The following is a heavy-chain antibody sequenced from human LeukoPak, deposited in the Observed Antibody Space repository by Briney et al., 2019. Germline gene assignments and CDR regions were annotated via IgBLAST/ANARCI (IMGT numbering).Heavy chain of an antibody. CDR1: GYTFTSYD. D-gene: IGHD6-13*01. CDR3: ARGRSSSWFRGVWWFDP. J-gene: IGHJ5*02. V-gene: IGHV1-8*01. Sequence: ASVKVSCKASGYTFTSYDINWVRQATGQGLEWMGWMNPKSGNTGFAQKFQGRVTMTRNTSISTAYMELSSLRSEDTAVYYCARGRSSSWFRGVWWFDPWGQGTLVTVSS. CDR2: MNPKSGNT.